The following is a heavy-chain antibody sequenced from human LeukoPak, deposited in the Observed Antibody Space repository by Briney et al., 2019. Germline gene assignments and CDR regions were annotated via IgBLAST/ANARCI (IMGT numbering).Heavy chain of an antibody. CDR2: IYTSGST. Sequence: SETLSLTCTVSGGSISSYYWSWIRQPPGKGLDWIGYIYTSGSTNYNPSLKSRVTISVDTSKNQFSLKLSSVTAADTAVYYCARNLLNHCSGGSCYDYFDYWGQGTLVTVSS. V-gene: IGHV4-4*09. CDR3: ARNLLNHCSGGSCYDYFDY. CDR1: GGSISSYY. D-gene: IGHD2-15*01. J-gene: IGHJ4*02.